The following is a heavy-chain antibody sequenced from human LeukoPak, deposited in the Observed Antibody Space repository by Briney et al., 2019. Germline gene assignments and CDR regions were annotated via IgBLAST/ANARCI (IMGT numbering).Heavy chain of an antibody. D-gene: IGHD2-2*01. V-gene: IGHV3-9*01. CDR2: ISWNSGSI. J-gene: IGHJ6*03. CDR1: GFTFDDYA. Sequence: GGSLRLSCAASGFTFDDYAMHWVRQAPGKGLEWVSGISWNSGSIGYADSVKGRFTISRDNAKNSLYLQMNSLRAEETALYYCAKEGIVVVPAAIPEGYYYYYYMDVWGKGTTVTVSS. CDR3: AKEGIVVVPAAIPEGYYYYYYMDV.